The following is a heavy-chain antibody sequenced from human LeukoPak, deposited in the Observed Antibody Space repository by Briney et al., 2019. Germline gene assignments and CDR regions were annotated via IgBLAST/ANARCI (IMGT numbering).Heavy chain of an antibody. CDR2: IKQDGSEQ. CDR3: ARDPGSGYEEHFDY. J-gene: IGHJ4*02. Sequence: PGGSLRLSCAASGFTFTTYWMGWVRQAPGKGLEWVANIKQDGSEQYYVDSVKGRFTISRDNAKNSLSLQMNSLRAEDTAVYYCARDPGSGYEEHFDYWGQGTLVTVSS. CDR1: GFTFTTYW. V-gene: IGHV3-7*01. D-gene: IGHD5-12*01.